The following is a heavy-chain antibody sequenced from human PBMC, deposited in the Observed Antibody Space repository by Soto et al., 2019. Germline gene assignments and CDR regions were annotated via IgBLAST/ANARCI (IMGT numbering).Heavy chain of an antibody. CDR2: IYYSGST. CDR1: GGSVSSGSYY. Sequence: SETLSLTCTVSGGSVSSGSYYWSWIRQPPGKGLEWIGYIYYSGSTNYNPSLKSRVTISVDTSKNQFSLKLSSVTAADTAVYYCARDLLYSYGYPTVYYYGMDVWGQGTTVTVSS. J-gene: IGHJ6*02. V-gene: IGHV4-61*01. CDR3: ARDLLYSYGYPTVYYYGMDV. D-gene: IGHD5-18*01.